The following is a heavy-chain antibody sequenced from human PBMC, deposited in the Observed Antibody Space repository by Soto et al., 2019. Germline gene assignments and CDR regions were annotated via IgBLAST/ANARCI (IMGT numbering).Heavy chain of an antibody. D-gene: IGHD5-12*01. J-gene: IGHJ6*02. CDR2: ISSSSSYI. CDR1: GFTFSSYS. CDR3: ARDGDLIVATITGAFYYVMDV. V-gene: IGHV3-21*01. Sequence: PGGSLRLSCAASGFTFSSYSMNWVRQARGKGLEWVSSISSSSSYIYYADSVKGRFTISRDNAKNSLYLQMNSLRAEDTAVYYCARDGDLIVATITGAFYYVMDVWGQGTTVTVSS.